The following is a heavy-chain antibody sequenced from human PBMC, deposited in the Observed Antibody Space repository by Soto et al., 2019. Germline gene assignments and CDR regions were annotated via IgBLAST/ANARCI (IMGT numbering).Heavy chain of an antibody. Sequence: PSETLSLTCAVHGGSFSGYYWSWIRQPPGKGLEWTGEINHSGSTNYNPSLKSRVTISVDTSKNQFSLKLSSVTAADTAVYYCARSWSFLVRGSKNDYWGQGTLVTVSS. CDR1: GGSFSGYY. CDR3: ARSWSFLVRGSKNDY. CDR2: INHSGST. V-gene: IGHV4-34*01. D-gene: IGHD3-10*01. J-gene: IGHJ4*02.